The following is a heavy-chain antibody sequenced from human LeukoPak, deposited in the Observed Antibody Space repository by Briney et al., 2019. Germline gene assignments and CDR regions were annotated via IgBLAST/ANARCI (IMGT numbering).Heavy chain of an antibody. D-gene: IGHD3-10*01. Sequence: ASVEVSCKASGYTFTGYYMHWVRQAPGQGLEWMGWINPNSGGTNYAQKFQGRVTMTRDTSISTAYMELSRLRSDDTAVYYCARDREGSGSYYKDDNYWGQGTLVTVSS. CDR1: GYTFTGYY. V-gene: IGHV1-2*02. J-gene: IGHJ4*02. CDR3: ARDREGSGSYYKDDNY. CDR2: INPNSGGT.